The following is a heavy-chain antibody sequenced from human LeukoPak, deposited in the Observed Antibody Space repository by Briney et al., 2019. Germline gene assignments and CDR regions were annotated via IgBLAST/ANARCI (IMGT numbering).Heavy chain of an antibody. Sequence: SQTLSLTCAVSGGSISSGGYSWGWIRQPPGKGLEWIGYIYHSGSTYYNPSLKSRVTISVDRSKNQFSLKLSSVTAADTAVYYCARTNYDFWSGYPNYFDYWGQGTLVTVSS. CDR2: IYHSGST. CDR1: GGSISSGGYS. J-gene: IGHJ4*02. D-gene: IGHD3-3*01. V-gene: IGHV4-30-2*01. CDR3: ARTNYDFWSGYPNYFDY.